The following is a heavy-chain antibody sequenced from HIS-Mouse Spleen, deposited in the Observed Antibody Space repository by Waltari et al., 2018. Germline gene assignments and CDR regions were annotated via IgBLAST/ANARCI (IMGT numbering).Heavy chain of an antibody. CDR2: TYYRSKWYN. CDR3: ARAPWLTGGYFDY. V-gene: IGHV6-1*01. J-gene: IGHJ4*02. D-gene: IGHD7-27*01. Sequence: QVQLQQSGPGPAKPSQTLSLTCALPWDRFSSNSPAWNWTRPSPARGLEWLGRTYYRSKWYNDYAVSVKSRITINPDTSKNQFSLQLNSVTPEDTAVYYCARAPWLTGGYFDYWGQGTLVTVSS. CDR1: WDRFSSNSPA.